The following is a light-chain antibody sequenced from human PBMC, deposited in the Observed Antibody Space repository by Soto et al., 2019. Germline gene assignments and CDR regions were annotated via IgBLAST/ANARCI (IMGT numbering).Light chain of an antibody. V-gene: IGKV3-11*01. Sequence: EIVLTQSPATLSLSPGERATLSCRASQSVSSYLAWYQQKPGQAPRLLISDASNRATGIPARFSGSGSGTDFTLTISSLEPEDFAVYYCQLRSKWLFTFGPGTKVDIK. CDR2: DAS. CDR3: QLRSKWLFT. J-gene: IGKJ3*01. CDR1: QSVSSY.